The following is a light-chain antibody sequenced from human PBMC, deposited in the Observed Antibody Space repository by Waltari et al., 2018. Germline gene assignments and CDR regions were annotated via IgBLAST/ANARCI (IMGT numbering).Light chain of an antibody. J-gene: IGLJ3*02. V-gene: IGLV3-21*04. CDR1: NIGSRS. Sequence: SYVLTQPPSVSVAPGKTARITCGGNNIGSRSVHWYQQKPGQAPVLVIYDDSDRPSGISGRFYGSNSGNTATLTISRVEAGDEADYSCQVWDSSSDQGMFGGGTKLTVL. CDR2: DDS. CDR3: QVWDSSSDQGM.